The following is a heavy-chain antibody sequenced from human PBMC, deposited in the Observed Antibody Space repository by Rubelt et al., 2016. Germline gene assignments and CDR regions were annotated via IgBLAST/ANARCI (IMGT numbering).Heavy chain of an antibody. V-gene: IGHV4-39*07. CDR3: ATDYYGMDV. J-gene: IGHJ6*02. CDR1: GGSISSRTYY. CDR2: IYYSGRT. Sequence: QLQLQESGPGLVEPSETLSLTCSVSGGSISSRTYYWGWIRQPPGKALEWIGNIYYSGRTTYSPSLKSRVTISVDTPKDIFALRLGSVTAEDTAVYYCATDYYGMDVWGQGTTVTVSS.